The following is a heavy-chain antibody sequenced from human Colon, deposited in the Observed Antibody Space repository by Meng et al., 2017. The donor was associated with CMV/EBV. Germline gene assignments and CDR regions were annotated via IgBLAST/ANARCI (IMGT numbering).Heavy chain of an antibody. D-gene: IGHD2-8*02. Sequence: FTFNTYTKDWVRQAPGKGLECVSSISSTSRYIFYADSLKGRFTISRDNAKNSLYLQMNNLRAEDTALYYCARDSGYCTGSTCSGWFDPWGQGTLVTVSS. CDR3: ARDSGYCTGSTCSGWFDP. CDR1: FTFNTYT. J-gene: IGHJ5*02. V-gene: IGHV3-21*06. CDR2: ISSTSRYI.